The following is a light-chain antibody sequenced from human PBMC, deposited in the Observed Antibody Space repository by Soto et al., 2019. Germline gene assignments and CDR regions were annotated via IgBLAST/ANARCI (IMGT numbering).Light chain of an antibody. V-gene: IGLV1-40*01. CDR1: SSNIGAGYD. Sequence: QSVLTQPPSVSGAPGQRVTISCTGSSSNIGAGYDVHWYQQLPGTAPKLLIYGNSNRPSGVPDRFSGSKSGTSASLAITGLQAEDEADYYCQSYDSSSGVVFGGGTKLTVL. CDR3: QSYDSSSGVV. CDR2: GNS. J-gene: IGLJ2*01.